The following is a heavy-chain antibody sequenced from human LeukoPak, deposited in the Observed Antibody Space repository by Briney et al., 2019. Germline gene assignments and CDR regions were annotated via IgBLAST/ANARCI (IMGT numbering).Heavy chain of an antibody. D-gene: IGHD6-6*01. CDR1: GGSTNNESYY. J-gene: IGHJ3*02. Sequence: SEPLSLTCTASGGSTNNESYYWSWIRQPAGKGLEWIGRIHPTGNTMCNPSLESRVTISIDTSKNQFSLKLSSVTAADTAVYYCASHYSRSGIDAFDIWGQGTVVTVSS. V-gene: IGHV4-61*02. CDR3: ASHYSRSGIDAFDI. CDR2: IHPTGNT.